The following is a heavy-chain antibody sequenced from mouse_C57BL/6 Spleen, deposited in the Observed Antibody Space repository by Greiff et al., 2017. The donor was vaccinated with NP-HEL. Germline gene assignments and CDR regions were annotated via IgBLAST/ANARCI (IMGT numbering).Heavy chain of an antibody. CDR2: IDPSDSYT. V-gene: IGHV1-59*01. J-gene: IGHJ2*01. D-gene: IGHD1-1*01. Sequence: QVQLQQPGAELVRPGTSVKLSCKASGYTFTSYWMHWVKQRPGQGLEWIGVIDPSDSYTNYNQKFKGQATLTVDTSSSTAYMQLSSLTSKDSAVYYCARGPNYYDSTYFDYWGQGTTLTVSS. CDR3: ARGPNYYDSTYFDY. CDR1: GYTFTSYW.